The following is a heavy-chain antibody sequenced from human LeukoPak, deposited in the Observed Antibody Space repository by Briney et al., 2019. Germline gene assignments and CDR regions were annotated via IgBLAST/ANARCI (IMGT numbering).Heavy chain of an antibody. V-gene: IGHV4-4*09. CDR2: IYHSGST. CDR3: ARNRSVTTTPGFDH. D-gene: IGHD4-17*01. CDR1: GGSINNYY. Sequence: SETLSLTCTVSGGSINNYYWSWVRQPPGKGLEWIGSIYHSGSTHYNPSLKSRVTISVDTSKNQFSLMLSSVTAADTAVYYCARNRSVTTTPGFDHWGQGTLVTVSS. J-gene: IGHJ4*02.